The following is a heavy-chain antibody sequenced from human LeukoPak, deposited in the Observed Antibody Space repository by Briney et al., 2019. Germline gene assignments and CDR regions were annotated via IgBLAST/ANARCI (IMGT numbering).Heavy chain of an antibody. CDR2: IWYDGSNK. V-gene: IGHV3-33*06. Sequence: PGGSLRLSCAASGFTFSSYGMHWVRQAPGKGLEWVAVIWYDGSNKYYADSVKGRFTISRDNSKNTLYLQMNSLRTEDTAVNYCAKAKRGYSYGSWGQGTLVTVSS. CDR1: GFTFSSYG. CDR3: AKAKRGYSYGS. J-gene: IGHJ4*02. D-gene: IGHD5-18*01.